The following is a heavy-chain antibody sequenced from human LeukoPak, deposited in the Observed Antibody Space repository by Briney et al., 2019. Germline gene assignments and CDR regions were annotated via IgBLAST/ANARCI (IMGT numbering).Heavy chain of an antibody. V-gene: IGHV3-23*01. CDR2: ISGSATEP. J-gene: IGHJ4*02. D-gene: IGHD6-6*01. CDR3: AKAQHGYTNSPFDY. Sequence: PSESLRLPCAASGFRLHNYVMSWVSQAPGKVLEWVSSISGSATEPHYADSVGGRFTISRDNSRNTLYLHMNSLRAEDTAVYYCAKAQHGYTNSPFDYWGQGTVVTVSS. CDR1: GFRLHNYV.